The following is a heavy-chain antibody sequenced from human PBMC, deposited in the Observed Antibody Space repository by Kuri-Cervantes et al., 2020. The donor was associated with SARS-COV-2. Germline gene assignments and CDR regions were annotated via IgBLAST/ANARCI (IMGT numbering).Heavy chain of an antibody. CDR1: GGSISSYY. CDR3: ARGLRVGAPDY. J-gene: IGHJ4*02. V-gene: IGHV4-38-2*02. CDR2: IYHSGST. Sequence: SETLSLTCTVSGGSISSYYWSWIRQPPGKGLEWIGGIYHSGSTYSNPSLKSRVTISVDTSKNQFSLKLSSVTAADTAVYYCARGLRVGAPDYWGQGTLVTVSS. D-gene: IGHD1-26*01.